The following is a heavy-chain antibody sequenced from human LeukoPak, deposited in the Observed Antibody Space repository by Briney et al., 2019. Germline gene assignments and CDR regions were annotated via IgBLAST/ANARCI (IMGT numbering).Heavy chain of an antibody. CDR2: VYYSGGT. CDR1: GGSISSGGYY. Sequence: SETLSLTCTVSGGSISSGGYYWNWIRQHPGKGLEWLGYVYYSGGTYYNPSLKSRVAISIDTSRNQFSLKLSSVTAADTAVYYCARDQDDGGGAFDIWGQGTMVTVSS. V-gene: IGHV4-31*03. J-gene: IGHJ3*02. D-gene: IGHD1-1*01. CDR3: ARDQDDGGGAFDI.